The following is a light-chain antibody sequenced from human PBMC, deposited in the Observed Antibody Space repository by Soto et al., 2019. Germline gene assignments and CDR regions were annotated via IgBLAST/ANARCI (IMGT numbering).Light chain of an antibody. CDR3: QQYKSFSLT. Sequence: DLQMPQSPSPLSASVGDRVTITCRASQSISNWLAWYQQKPGKAPKLLIYKTFNLDSAVPSRFSGSGAGTEFSLTISSLQPDDFATYYCQQYKSFSLTFGGGTRVEVK. V-gene: IGKV1-5*03. J-gene: IGKJ4*01. CDR1: QSISNW. CDR2: KTF.